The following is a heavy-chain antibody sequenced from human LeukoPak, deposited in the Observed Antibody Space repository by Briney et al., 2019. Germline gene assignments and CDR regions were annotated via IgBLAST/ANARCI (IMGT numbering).Heavy chain of an antibody. V-gene: IGHV4-39*07. CDR2: IYYSGST. J-gene: IGHJ4*02. Sequence: SETLSLTCTVSGGSISSSSYYWGWIRQPPGKGLEWIGSIYYSGSTYYNPSLKSRVTISVDTSKNQFSLKLSSVTAADTAVYYCARGGRSYGLDYWGQGTLVTVSS. CDR3: ARGGRSYGLDY. CDR1: GGSISSSSYY. D-gene: IGHD1-26*01.